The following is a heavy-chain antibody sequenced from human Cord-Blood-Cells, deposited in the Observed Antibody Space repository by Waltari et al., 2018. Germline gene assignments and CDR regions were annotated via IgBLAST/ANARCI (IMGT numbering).Heavy chain of an antibody. CDR1: GGTFSSYA. Sequence: QVQLVQSGAEVKKPGSSVKVSCQASGGTFSSYAISWVRQAPGQGLEWMGRIIPILGIANSAQKFQGRVTITADKSTSTAYMERSSLRSEDTAVYYCARTREYSSSSDYWGQGTLVTVSS. CDR2: IIPILGIA. D-gene: IGHD6-6*01. J-gene: IGHJ4*02. CDR3: ARTREYSSSSDY. V-gene: IGHV1-69*09.